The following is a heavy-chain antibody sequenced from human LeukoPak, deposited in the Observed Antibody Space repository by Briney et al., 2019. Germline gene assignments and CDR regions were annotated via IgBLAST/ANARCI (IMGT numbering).Heavy chain of an antibody. CDR2: INSDGSST. J-gene: IGHJ4*02. D-gene: IGHD6-19*01. CDR1: GFTFSSYA. Sequence: PGGSLRLSCAASGFTFSSYAMSWVRQAPGKGLVWVSRINSDGSSTSYADPVKGRFTISRDNAKNTLYLQMNSLRAEDTAVYYCARDWQWLGYDYWGQGTLVTVSS. CDR3: ARDWQWLGYDY. V-gene: IGHV3-74*01.